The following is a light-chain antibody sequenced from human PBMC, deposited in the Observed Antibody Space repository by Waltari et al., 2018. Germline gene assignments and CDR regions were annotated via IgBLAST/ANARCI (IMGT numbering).Light chain of an antibody. CDR1: QNIDKY. CDR3: QQSYRSPWT. J-gene: IGKJ1*01. V-gene: IGKV1-39*01. CDR2: AGS. Sequence: DIQMTQSPSSLSASVGDTVPITCRASQNIDKYLNWYHQKSGNAPKLLIFAGSPLQTGVPSRFSGSGSGTDFTLTISELQPEDFATYFCQQSYRSPWTFGLGTQVDIK.